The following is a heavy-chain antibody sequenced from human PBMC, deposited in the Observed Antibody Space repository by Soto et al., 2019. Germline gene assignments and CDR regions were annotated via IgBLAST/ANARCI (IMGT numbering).Heavy chain of an antibody. CDR3: AAPACAATWCSPSHNLDH. V-gene: IGHV1-69*09. CDR2: INPRSGIP. Sequence: QVQLVQSGAEVKKPESSVKVSCKTSGGTFVRHVISWVRQAPGQGPEWMVKINPRSGIPNYARKFQDRVTLTADTDSSTAYMELSSLRSDDTAVYYCAAPACAATWCSPSHNLDHWGQGTLVTVSS. CDR1: GGTFVRHV. J-gene: IGHJ4*02. D-gene: IGHD2-2*01.